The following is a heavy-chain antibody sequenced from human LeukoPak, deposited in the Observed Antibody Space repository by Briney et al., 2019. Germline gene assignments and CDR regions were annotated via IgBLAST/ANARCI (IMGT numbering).Heavy chain of an antibody. D-gene: IGHD4-17*01. CDR1: GDSISSYY. J-gene: IGHJ4*02. V-gene: IGHV4-59*08. CDR3: ARHYYGDYEPLKIDY. Sequence: PSETLSLTCTVSGDSISSYYWSWIRQPPGKGLEWIGYIYYSGSTNYNPSLKSRVTISVDTSKKQFSLKLSSVTAADTAVYYCARHYYGDYEPLKIDYWGQGTLVAVSS. CDR2: IYYSGST.